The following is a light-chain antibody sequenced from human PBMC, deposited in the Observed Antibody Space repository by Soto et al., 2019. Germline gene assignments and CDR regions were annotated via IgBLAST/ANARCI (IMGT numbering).Light chain of an antibody. CDR1: QSISSW. J-gene: IGKJ1*01. Sequence: DIQMTQSPSTLSASVGDRVTITCRASQSISSWLAWYQEKPGKAPKILIYNASSLESGVQSRFSGSGSGTEFNLTISRLQPDDFATCYRQQYKTYLTFGPGTKVDIK. CDR3: QQYKTYLT. CDR2: NAS. V-gene: IGKV1-5*03.